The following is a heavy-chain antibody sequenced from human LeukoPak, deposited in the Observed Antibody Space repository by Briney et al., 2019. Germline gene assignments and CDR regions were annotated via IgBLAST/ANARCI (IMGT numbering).Heavy chain of an antibody. V-gene: IGHV4-59*08. CDR2: VYYSGST. D-gene: IGHD5-18*01. J-gene: IGHJ6*02. CDR1: GGSISTYY. CDR3: ARHQPWGTSMGPVMDV. Sequence: SETLSLTCTVSGGSISTYYWSWIRQPPGKGLEWIGYVYYSGSTNYNPSLKSRVTISVDTSENQFSLRLSSVAAADTAIYYCARHQPWGTSMGPVMDVWGQGTTLTVSS.